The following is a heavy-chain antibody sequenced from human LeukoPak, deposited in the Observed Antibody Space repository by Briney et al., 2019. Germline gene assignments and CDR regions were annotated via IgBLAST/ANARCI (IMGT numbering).Heavy chain of an antibody. Sequence: GASVKVSCKASGYTFTSYAMNWVRQAPGQGLEWMGWTNTNTGNPTYAQGFTGRFVFSLDTSVSTAYLQISSLKAEDTAVYYCARVHLTPPGYSYGYYYYMDVWGKGTTVTVSS. CDR3: ARVHLTPPGYSYGYYYYMDV. V-gene: IGHV7-4-1*02. D-gene: IGHD5-18*01. J-gene: IGHJ6*03. CDR2: TNTNTGNP. CDR1: GYTFTSYA.